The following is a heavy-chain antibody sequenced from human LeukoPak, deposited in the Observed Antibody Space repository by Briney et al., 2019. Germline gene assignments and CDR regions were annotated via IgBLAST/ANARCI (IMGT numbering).Heavy chain of an antibody. J-gene: IGHJ4*02. CDR3: ARNRDGYNSFDY. V-gene: IGHV4-38-2*02. D-gene: IGHD5-24*01. CDR1: VYSISSGYY. Sequence: SETLSLTCTVSVYSISSGYYWGWIRQPPGKGLEWIGSIYHSGGTYYNPSLKSRVTISVDTSKNQFSLKLSTVTAANTAVYYCARNRDGYNSFDYWGQGTLVTVSS. CDR2: IYHSGGT.